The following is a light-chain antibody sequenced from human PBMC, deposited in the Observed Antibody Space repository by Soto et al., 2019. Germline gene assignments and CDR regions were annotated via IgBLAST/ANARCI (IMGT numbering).Light chain of an antibody. Sequence: EIMMPQSPATLSVSPGERATLSCRAAQSVSSSLAWYQQKPGQAPRLLIYGASTRATGIPARFSGGGSGTEFTLTIGRLEPEDFALYFCQHYGDSPITFGQGTRLEIK. V-gene: IGKV3-15*01. CDR1: QSVSSS. CDR3: QHYGDSPIT. J-gene: IGKJ5*01. CDR2: GAS.